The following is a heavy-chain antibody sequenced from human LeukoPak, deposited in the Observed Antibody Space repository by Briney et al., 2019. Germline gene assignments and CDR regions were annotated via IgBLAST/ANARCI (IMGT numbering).Heavy chain of an antibody. CDR1: GGSISSSSYY. V-gene: IGHV4-39*07. D-gene: IGHD6-13*01. CDR2: IYYSGST. Sequence: SETLSLTCTVSGGSISSSSYYWGWIRQPPGKGLEWIGSIYYSGSTYYNPSLKSRVTISVDTSKNQFSLKLSSVTAADTAVYYCARAYSSSWYRGEEGTFDYWGQGTLVTVSS. CDR3: ARAYSSSWYRGEEGTFDY. J-gene: IGHJ4*02.